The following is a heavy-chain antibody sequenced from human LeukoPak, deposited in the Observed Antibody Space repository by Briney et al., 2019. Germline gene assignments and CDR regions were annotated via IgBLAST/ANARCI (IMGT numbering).Heavy chain of an antibody. J-gene: IGHJ4*02. CDR2: INHSGST. V-gene: IGHV4-38-2*01. Sequence: SETLSLTCAVSGYSISSGYYWGWVRQPPGKGLEWIGEINHSGSTNYNPSLKSRVTISVDTSKNQFSLKLSSVTAADTAVYYCARGRGDILTGHSYYFDYWGQGTLVTVSS. D-gene: IGHD3-9*01. CDR1: GYSISSGYY. CDR3: ARGRGDILTGHSYYFDY.